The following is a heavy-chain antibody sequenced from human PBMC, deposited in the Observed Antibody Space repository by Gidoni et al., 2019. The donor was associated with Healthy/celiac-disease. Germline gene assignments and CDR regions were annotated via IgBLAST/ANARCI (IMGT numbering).Heavy chain of an antibody. V-gene: IGHV6-1*01. Sequence: QVQLQQSGPGLVKPSQTLSLTCAISGDSVSSHSAAWNWIRQSPSRGLEWLGRTYYRSKWYNDYAVSVKSRITINPDTSKNQFSLQLNSVTPEDTAVYYCARDGGIITMVRGVVMGDNWFDPWGQGTLVTVSS. CDR3: ARDGGIITMVRGVVMGDNWFDP. J-gene: IGHJ5*02. CDR2: TYYRSKWYN. CDR1: GDSVSSHSAA. D-gene: IGHD3-10*01.